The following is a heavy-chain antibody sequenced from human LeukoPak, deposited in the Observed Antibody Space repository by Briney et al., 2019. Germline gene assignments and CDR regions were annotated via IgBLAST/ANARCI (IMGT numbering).Heavy chain of an antibody. D-gene: IGHD3-22*01. Sequence: PGGSLGLSCAVSGISFSTYAMSWVRQAPGKGLEWVSGISGSGGRTYYADSVKGRFTISRDNSKNTLYLQMNSLRAEDTAVYYCAKGYTVTMMPFDYWGQGTLVTVSS. CDR1: GISFSTYA. V-gene: IGHV3-23*01. CDR2: ISGSGGRT. CDR3: AKGYTVTMMPFDY. J-gene: IGHJ4*02.